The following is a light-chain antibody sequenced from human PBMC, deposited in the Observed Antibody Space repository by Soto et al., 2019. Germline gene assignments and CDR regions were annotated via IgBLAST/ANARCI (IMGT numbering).Light chain of an antibody. CDR2: DVS. Sequence: QSALTQPASVSGSPGQSITISCTGTSSDVGGYNNVSWYQQHPGKAPKLMIYDVSNRPSGVSNRFSGSKSGNTASLTISGLPAEDEADYYCSSYTSSSTLLYVFGTGTKVTVL. V-gene: IGLV2-14*01. CDR3: SSYTSSSTLLYV. CDR1: SSDVGGYNN. J-gene: IGLJ1*01.